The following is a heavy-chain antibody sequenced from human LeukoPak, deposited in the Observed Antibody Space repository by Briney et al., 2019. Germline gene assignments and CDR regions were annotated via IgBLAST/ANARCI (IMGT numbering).Heavy chain of an antibody. V-gene: IGHV3-53*01. CDR3: ARGALGYYENLFDP. D-gene: IGHD3-22*01. J-gene: IGHJ5*02. CDR1: GFPVSSNY. CDR2: IYSGGST. Sequence: PGGPLRLSCAAPGFPVSSNYMSWVRKAPGKGREWVSVIYSGGSTYYADSVKGRFTISRDNSKNTLYLQMNSLRAEDTAVYYCARGALGYYENLFDPWGQGTLVTVSS.